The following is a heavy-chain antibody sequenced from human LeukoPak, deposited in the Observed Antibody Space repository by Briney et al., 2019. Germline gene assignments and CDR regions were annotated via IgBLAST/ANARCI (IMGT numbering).Heavy chain of an antibody. J-gene: IGHJ4*02. V-gene: IGHV3-21*04. Sequence: GGSLRLSCAASGYTFSDFSVNWVRQAPGKGLEWVSSISVRSNYRYYADSVRGRFTISGDNSKNTLYLQMNSLRAEDTAVYYCAKGTSGYSYVKNYWGQGTLVTVSS. D-gene: IGHD5-18*01. CDR3: AKGTSGYSYVKNY. CDR2: ISVRSNYR. CDR1: GYTFSDFS.